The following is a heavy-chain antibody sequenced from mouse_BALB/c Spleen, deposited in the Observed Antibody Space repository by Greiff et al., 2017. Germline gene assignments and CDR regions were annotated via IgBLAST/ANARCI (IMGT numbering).Heavy chain of an antibody. D-gene: IGHD2-14*01. J-gene: IGHJ4*01. Sequence: QVQLKQSGAELVRPGTSVKVSCKASGYAFTNYLIEWVKQRPGQGLEWIGVINPGSGGTNYNEKFKGKATLTADKSSSTAYMQLSSLTSDDSAVYFCARENYRYDVYAMDYWGQGTSVTVSS. CDR1: GYAFTNYL. CDR2: INPGSGGT. CDR3: ARENYRYDVYAMDY. V-gene: IGHV1-54*03.